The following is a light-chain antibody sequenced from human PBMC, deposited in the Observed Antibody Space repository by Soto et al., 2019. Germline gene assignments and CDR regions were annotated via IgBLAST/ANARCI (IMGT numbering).Light chain of an antibody. V-gene: IGLV2-23*01. J-gene: IGLJ1*01. Sequence: QSALTQPASVSGSPGQSITTSCTGTSSDVGSYSLLSWYQHHPGKAPKLIIYEDIKGPSGVSNRFSGSKSGNTASLRISGLQVEDEADYYCYTYAGGSTYLFGTGTKVTVL. CDR3: YTYAGGSTYL. CDR2: EDI. CDR1: SSDVGSYSL.